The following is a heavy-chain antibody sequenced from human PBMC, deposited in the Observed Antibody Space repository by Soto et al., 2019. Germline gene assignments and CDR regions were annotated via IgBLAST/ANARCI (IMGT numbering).Heavy chain of an antibody. V-gene: IGHV1-3*01. D-gene: IGHD6-19*01. J-gene: IGHJ4*02. CDR1: GYTFTSYA. Sequence: GASVKVSCKASGYTFTSYAMHWVRQAPGQRIEWMGWINAGNGNTKYSQKFQGRVTITRDTSASTAYMELSSLRSEDTAVYYCARDRYSSGWYRIDYWGQGTLVTVYS. CDR2: INAGNGNT. CDR3: ARDRYSSGWYRIDY.